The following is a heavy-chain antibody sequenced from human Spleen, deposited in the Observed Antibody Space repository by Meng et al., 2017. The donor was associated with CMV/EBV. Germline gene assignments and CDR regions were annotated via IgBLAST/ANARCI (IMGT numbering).Heavy chain of an antibody. D-gene: IGHD3-3*01. V-gene: IGHV3-9*01. CDR3: ATGKKKLLRLLEWSLYFDY. CDR2: ISWNSGSI. J-gene: IGHJ4*02. CDR1: GFTFDDYA. Sequence: GGSLRLSCAASGFTFDDYALHWVRQAPGKGLEWVSGISWNSGSIEYADSVKGRFTISRDNAKNSLYLQMNSLRAEDTALYYCATGKKKLLRLLEWSLYFDYWGQGTLVTVSS.